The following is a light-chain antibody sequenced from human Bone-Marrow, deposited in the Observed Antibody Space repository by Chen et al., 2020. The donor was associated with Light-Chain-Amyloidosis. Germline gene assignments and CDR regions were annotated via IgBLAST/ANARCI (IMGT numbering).Light chain of an antibody. Sequence: QSALTQPASVSGSPGQSITISCTGSSSDVAHYNLVSWYQQHPGKSPKLMIFEVNKRPSGVSNRFSGSKAGNTASLTIAGILAEDEADYHCGSYAGSNTVVFGGGTKLTVL. V-gene: IGLV2-23*02. CDR3: GSYAGSNTVV. J-gene: IGLJ2*01. CDR2: EVN. CDR1: SSDVAHYNL.